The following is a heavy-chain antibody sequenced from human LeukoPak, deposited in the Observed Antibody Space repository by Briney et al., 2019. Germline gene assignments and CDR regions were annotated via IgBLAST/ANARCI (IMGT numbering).Heavy chain of an antibody. CDR3: ASARYSEN. J-gene: IGHJ4*02. Sequence: GGSLRLSCAAFGFTFSTYTMNWVRQAPGKGLEWVSSISSSSTYIYYADSVKGRFTISRDNAKNSLYLQMNSLRAEDTAVYYCASARYSENWGQGTLVTVSS. D-gene: IGHD1-26*01. V-gene: IGHV3-21*01. CDR2: ISSSSTYI. CDR1: GFTFSTYT.